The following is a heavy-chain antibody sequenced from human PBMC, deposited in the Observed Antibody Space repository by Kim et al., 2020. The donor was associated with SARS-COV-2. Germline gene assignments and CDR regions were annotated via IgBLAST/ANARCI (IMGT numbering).Heavy chain of an antibody. V-gene: IGHV3-30*03. Sequence: GGSLRLSCAASGFTFSSYGMHWVRQAPGKGLECVAVISYDGSNKYYADSVKGRFTISRDNSKNTLYLQMNSLRAEDTAVYYCAMSGYDHPFDYWGQGTLVTVSS. D-gene: IGHD5-12*01. CDR3: AMSGYDHPFDY. CDR2: ISYDGSNK. CDR1: GFTFSSYG. J-gene: IGHJ4*02.